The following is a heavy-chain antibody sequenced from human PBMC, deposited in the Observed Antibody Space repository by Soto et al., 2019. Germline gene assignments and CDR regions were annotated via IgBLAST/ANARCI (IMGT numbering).Heavy chain of an antibody. D-gene: IGHD3-16*01. J-gene: IGHJ5*02. CDR3: TREERGNWFDP. CDR2: IFTGGTT. Sequence: PGGSLRRSCAATGFTVDSNYISWVRQAPGKGQEWVSVIFTGGTTYYADSVKDRFSVSRDISRNTVFLQMDSLRVEDTAMYYCTREERGNWFDPWG. V-gene: IGHV3-66*01. CDR1: GFTVDSNY.